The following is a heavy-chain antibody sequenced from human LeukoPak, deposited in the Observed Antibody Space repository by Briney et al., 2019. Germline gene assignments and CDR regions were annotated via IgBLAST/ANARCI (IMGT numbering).Heavy chain of an antibody. CDR2: ISETGRST. D-gene: IGHD5-18*01. CDR1: GFTFSNYA. Sequence: PGGSLRLSCAVSGFTFSNYAMHWVRQAPGKGLEWVSTISETGRSTYYADSVKGQFTISRDNSKNTLYLQMNSLRAEDTAVYYCAKDRGYSYGISEYWGQGTLVTVSS. V-gene: IGHV3-23*01. CDR3: AKDRGYSYGISEY. J-gene: IGHJ4*02.